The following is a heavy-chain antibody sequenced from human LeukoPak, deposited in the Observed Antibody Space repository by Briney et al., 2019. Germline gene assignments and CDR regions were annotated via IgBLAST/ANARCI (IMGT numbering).Heavy chain of an antibody. CDR2: ISPYNGNT. Sequence: ASVTVSCRASGYDFTSVGITWVRRAPGQGLEWMGWISPYNGNTRYAQKFQGRVAMTTDTSTTTAYMELRGLRFNDTAVYYCARAGPGSGWYFDYWGQGTLVTVSS. CDR3: ARAGPGSGWYFDY. CDR1: GYDFTSVG. V-gene: IGHV1-18*01. D-gene: IGHD6-19*01. J-gene: IGHJ4*02.